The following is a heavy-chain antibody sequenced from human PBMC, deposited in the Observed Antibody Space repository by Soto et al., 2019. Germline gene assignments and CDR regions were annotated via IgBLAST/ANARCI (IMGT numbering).Heavy chain of an antibody. J-gene: IGHJ4*02. D-gene: IGHD1-1*01. CDR2: ISGNGRNT. Sequence: QPGGSLRLSCVTSGFSFSNSGMSWVRQAPGKGLDWVSGISGNGRNTYYTDSVKGRFLVSRDNSGNTLFLQMNSLRAEDTAIYFCAKNGLSNSPSAIDSWGQGTLVTVSS. V-gene: IGHV3-23*01. CDR1: GFSFSNSG. CDR3: AKNGLSNSPSAIDS.